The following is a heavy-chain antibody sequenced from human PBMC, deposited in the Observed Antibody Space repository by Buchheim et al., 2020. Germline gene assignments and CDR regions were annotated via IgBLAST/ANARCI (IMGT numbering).Heavy chain of an antibody. CDR2: ISSGGNT. D-gene: IGHD6-13*01. J-gene: IGHJ4*02. CDR1: GFTFSNYG. Sequence: EVQLLESGGTLVQPGGSLRLSCAASGFTFSNYGMSWVRQAPGKGLEWVSVISSGGNTYYAESVKGRFTISRDNSKNTLDLQMNSLRAEDTAVYYCAKVGHSSSWSSKYYFDYWGQGTL. CDR3: AKVGHSSSWSSKYYFDY. V-gene: IGHV3-23*01.